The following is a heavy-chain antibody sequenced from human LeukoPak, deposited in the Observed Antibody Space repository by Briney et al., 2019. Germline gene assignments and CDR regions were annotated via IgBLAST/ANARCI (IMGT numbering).Heavy chain of an antibody. J-gene: IGHJ3*02. V-gene: IGHV3-7*01. Sequence: GGSLRLSCAASGFTFSSYWMRWVRKAAGKGVGRVANINQDGSEKYYVDSVKGRFIISRDNAKNSLHLQMSSQRADDTGVYYCARDSPGDTMIALVMTPVFDIWGQGTMVTLSS. CDR2: INQDGSEK. CDR1: GFTFSSYW. CDR3: ARDSPGDTMIALVMTPVFDI. D-gene: IGHD3-22*01.